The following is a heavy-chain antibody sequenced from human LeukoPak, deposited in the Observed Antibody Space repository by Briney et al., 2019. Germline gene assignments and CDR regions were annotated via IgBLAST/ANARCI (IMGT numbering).Heavy chain of an antibody. V-gene: IGHV3-21*01. Sequence: GSLXXXXVASGFIFSSYNIXWVHQAPGKGXEWVSSISSSSTYIYYADSVKGRFTISRDNAKNSLDLQMDSLRVEDTAVYYCAREGYSAYGLDYWGQGTLVTVSS. CDR1: GFIFSSYN. CDR3: AREGYSAYGLDY. D-gene: IGHD5-12*01. J-gene: IGHJ4*02. CDR2: ISSSSTYI.